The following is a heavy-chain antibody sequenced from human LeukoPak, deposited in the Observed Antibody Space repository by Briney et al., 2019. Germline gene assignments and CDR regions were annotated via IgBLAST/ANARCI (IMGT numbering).Heavy chain of an antibody. CDR3: ARAGIVARRGGVLDY. CDR1: GGSISSGGYY. Sequence: SETLSLTCTVSGGSISSGGYYWSWIRQPPGKGLEWIGEINHSGSTNYNPSLKSRVTISVDTSKNQFSLKLSSVTAADTAVYYCARAGIVARRGGVLDYWGQGTLVTVPS. CDR2: INHSGST. V-gene: IGHV4-39*07. D-gene: IGHD6-6*01. J-gene: IGHJ4*02.